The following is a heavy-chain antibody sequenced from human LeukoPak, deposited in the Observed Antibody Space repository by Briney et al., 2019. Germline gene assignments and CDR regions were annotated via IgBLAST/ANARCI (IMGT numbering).Heavy chain of an antibody. CDR2: INPNSGGT. D-gene: IGHD2-2*01. CDR1: GYTFTGYY. Sequence: ASVKVSCKASGYTFTGYYMHWVRQAPGQGLEWMGWINPNSGGTNYAQKFQGRVTMTRDTSISTAHMELSRLRSDDTAVYYCARAGPRDCSSTSCDRFRFDPWGQGTLVTVSS. V-gene: IGHV1-2*02. CDR3: ARAGPRDCSSTSCDRFRFDP. J-gene: IGHJ5*02.